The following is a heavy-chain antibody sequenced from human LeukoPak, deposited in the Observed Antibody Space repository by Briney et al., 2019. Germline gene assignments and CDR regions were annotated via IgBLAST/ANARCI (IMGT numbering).Heavy chain of an antibody. J-gene: IGHJ4*02. V-gene: IGHV3-7*01. Sequence: PGGPLRLSCAASGFTFSAYWMTWVRQAPGRGLEWVANIRDDGSEEYYGDSVRGRFTISRDNAKNSVDLQMHSLRVEDTAVYYCARDRRGDSAWQTSDYWGQGSLVTVSS. D-gene: IGHD6-19*01. CDR1: GFTFSAYW. CDR3: ARDRRGDSAWQTSDY. CDR2: IRDDGSEE.